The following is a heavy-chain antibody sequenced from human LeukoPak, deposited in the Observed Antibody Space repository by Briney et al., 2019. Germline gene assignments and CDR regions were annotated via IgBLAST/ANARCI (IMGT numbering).Heavy chain of an antibody. V-gene: IGHV1-46*01. CDR3: ARVPYSYGYGYYYYYMDV. D-gene: IGHD5-18*01. CDR2: INPSDGST. CDR1: GYTFTSYY. J-gene: IGHJ6*03. Sequence: WASVKVSCKASGYTFTSYYKHWVRQAPGKGLEWMGIINPSDGSTSYAQKFQGRVTMTRDTSISTAYMELSRLRSDDTAVYYCARVPYSYGYGYYYYYMDVWGKGTTVTVSS.